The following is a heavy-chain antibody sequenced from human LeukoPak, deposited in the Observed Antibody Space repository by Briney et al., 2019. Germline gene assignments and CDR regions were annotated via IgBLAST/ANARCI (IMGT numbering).Heavy chain of an antibody. D-gene: IGHD5-12*01. J-gene: IGHJ6*03. CDR1: GFTFSSYG. V-gene: IGHV3-30*02. CDR2: IRNDGSNK. CDR3: AKDSDYSGYYMDV. Sequence: GGSLRLSCAASGFTFSSYGMHWVRQAPGKGLEWVAFIRNDGSNKNYVDSVKGRFTISRDNSKNTLYLQMNSLRAEDTAVYYCAKDSDYSGYYMDVWGKGTTVTVSS.